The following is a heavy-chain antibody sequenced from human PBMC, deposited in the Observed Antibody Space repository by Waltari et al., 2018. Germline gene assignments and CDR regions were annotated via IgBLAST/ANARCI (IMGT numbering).Heavy chain of an antibody. D-gene: IGHD4-17*01. CDR3: ARSVTRPAFDP. J-gene: IGHJ5*02. V-gene: IGHV4-61*02. Sequence: QVQLQESGPGLVKPSPTLSPTCTASGGSISSGTHYWSCIRQPAGKGLEWIGRIYTSGSTNYNPSLKSRVTISVDTSKNQFSLKLSSVTAADTAVYYCARSVTRPAFDPWGQGSLVTVSS. CDR1: GGSISSGTHY. CDR2: IYTSGST.